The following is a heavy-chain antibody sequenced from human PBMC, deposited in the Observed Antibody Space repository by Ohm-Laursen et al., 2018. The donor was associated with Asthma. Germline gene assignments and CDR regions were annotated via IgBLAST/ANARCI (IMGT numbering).Heavy chain of an antibody. D-gene: IGHD1-14*01. V-gene: IGHV1-46*01. CDR2: INPSGGST. CDR3: ASWEPEEREWFDP. CDR1: GYTFTSYY. J-gene: IGHJ5*02. Sequence: GASVKVSCKASGYTFTSYYMHWVRQAPGQGLEWMGIINPSGGSTSYAQKFQGRVTMTRDTSTSTVYMELSSLRSEDTAVYYCASWEPEEREWFDPWGQGTLVTVSS.